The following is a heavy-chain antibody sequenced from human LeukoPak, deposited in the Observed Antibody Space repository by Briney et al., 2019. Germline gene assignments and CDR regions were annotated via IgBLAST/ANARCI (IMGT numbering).Heavy chain of an antibody. D-gene: IGHD1-26*01. Sequence: GGSLRLSCAASGFILSTHGMHWVRQAPGKGREWVAGMWYDGSREDYEGSVKGRFTISRDMSKNTLNLQMNSLRVEDTAMFYCARDLSFGSLDFRGQGTLVAVSS. CDR3: ARDLSFGSLDF. V-gene: IGHV3-33*01. J-gene: IGHJ4*02. CDR2: MWYDGSRE. CDR1: GFILSTHG.